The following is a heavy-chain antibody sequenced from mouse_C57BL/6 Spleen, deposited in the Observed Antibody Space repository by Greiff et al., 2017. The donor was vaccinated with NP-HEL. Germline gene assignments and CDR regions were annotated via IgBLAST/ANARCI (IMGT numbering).Heavy chain of an antibody. Sequence: QVHVKQSGAELARPGASVKMSCKASGYTFTSYTMHWVKQRPGQGLEWIGYINPSSGYTKYNQKFKDKATLTADKSSSTAYMQLSSLTSEDSAVYYCARGTMDYWGQGTSVTVSS. CDR3: ARGTMDY. CDR2: INPSSGYT. J-gene: IGHJ4*01. CDR1: GYTFTSYT. V-gene: IGHV1-4*01.